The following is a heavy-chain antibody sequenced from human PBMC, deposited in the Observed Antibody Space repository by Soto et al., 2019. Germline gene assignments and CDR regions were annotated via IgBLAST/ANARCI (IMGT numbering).Heavy chain of an antibody. J-gene: IGHJ6*02. Sequence: GGSLRLSCAASGFTFSSYAMSWVRQAPGKGLEWVSAISGSGGSTYYADSVKGRFTISRDNSKNTLYLQMNSLRAEDTAVYYCAKVTIFGVVIIPHYYYYGMDVWGQGTTVTVSS. CDR3: AKVTIFGVVIIPHYYYYGMDV. CDR1: GFTFSSYA. D-gene: IGHD3-3*01. CDR2: ISGSGGST. V-gene: IGHV3-23*01.